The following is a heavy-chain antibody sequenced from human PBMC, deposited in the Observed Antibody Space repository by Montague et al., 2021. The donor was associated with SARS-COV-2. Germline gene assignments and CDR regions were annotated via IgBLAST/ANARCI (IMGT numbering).Heavy chain of an antibody. J-gene: IGHJ6*02. Sequence: PALVKPTQTLTLTCTFSGFSLSTSGMCVSWIRQPPGKALEWLALIDWDDDKYHSTSLKTRLTISKDTSKNQVVLTMTNMDPVDTATYYCARINSDPLDYYYYGMDVWGQGTTVTVSS. CDR2: IDWDDDK. V-gene: IGHV2-70*01. CDR3: ARINSDPLDYYYYGMDV. D-gene: IGHD1-1*01. CDR1: GFSLSTSGMC.